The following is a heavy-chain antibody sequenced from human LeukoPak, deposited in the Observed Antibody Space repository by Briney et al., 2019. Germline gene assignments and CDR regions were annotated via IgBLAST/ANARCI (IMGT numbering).Heavy chain of an antibody. J-gene: IGHJ4*02. D-gene: IGHD3-22*01. CDR1: GFTFSSYA. CDR3: ARDDSSGYLD. Sequence: GSLRLSCAASGFTFSSYAMSWVRQAPGKGLEWIGSIYYSGSTYYNPSLKSRVTISVDTSKNQFSLKLSSVTAADTAVYYCARDDSSGYLDWGQGTLVTVSS. V-gene: IGHV4-38-2*02. CDR2: IYYSGST.